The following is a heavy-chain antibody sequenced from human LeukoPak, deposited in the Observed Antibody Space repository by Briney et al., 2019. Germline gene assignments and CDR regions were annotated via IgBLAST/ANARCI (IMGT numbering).Heavy chain of an antibody. D-gene: IGHD3-3*01. V-gene: IGHV4-34*01. Sequence: PSETLSLTCAVYGGSFSGYYWSWIRQPPGKGLEWIGEINHSGSTNYNPSLKSRVTISVDTSKNQFSLKLSSVAAADTAVYYCARGKRGAPYYDFWSGYYTGISYFDYWGQGTLVTVSS. CDR1: GGSFSGYY. CDR2: INHSGST. CDR3: ARGKRGAPYYDFWSGYYTGISYFDY. J-gene: IGHJ4*02.